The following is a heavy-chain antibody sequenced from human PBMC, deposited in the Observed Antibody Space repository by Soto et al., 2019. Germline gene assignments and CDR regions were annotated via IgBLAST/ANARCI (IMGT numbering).Heavy chain of an antibody. V-gene: IGHV1-46*02. CDR2: INPGGGRT. CDR1: GYSFNSFY. CDR3: ARDMHPTTPYYYYYGIDV. J-gene: IGHJ6*02. D-gene: IGHD1-26*01. Sequence: QVHLVQSGAEVKKPGASMKVSCKASGYSFNSFYVHWVRQAPGQGLEWLGLINPGGGRTTYAQKFRGRVTVTRDTSTSTVYMELSSLRSEDTAVYYCARDMHPTTPYYYYYGIDVWGQGTTVTVSS.